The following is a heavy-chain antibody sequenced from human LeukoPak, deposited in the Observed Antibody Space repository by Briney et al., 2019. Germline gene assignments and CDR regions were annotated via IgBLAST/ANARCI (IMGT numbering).Heavy chain of an antibody. V-gene: IGHV4-59*01. CDR1: GGSISSYY. D-gene: IGHD2-2*01. CDR2: IYHSGST. Sequence: PSETLSLTCTVSGGSISSYYWSWIRQPPGKGLEWIGYIYHSGSTNYNPSLKSRVTISGDTSKNQFSLKLSSVTAADTAVYYRAKAPAAFDWFDPWGQGTLVTVSS. J-gene: IGHJ5*02. CDR3: AKAPAAFDWFDP.